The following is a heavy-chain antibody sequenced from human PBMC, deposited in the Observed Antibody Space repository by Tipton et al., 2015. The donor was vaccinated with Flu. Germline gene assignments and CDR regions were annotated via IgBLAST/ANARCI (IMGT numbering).Heavy chain of an antibody. CDR1: GDSISSDYY. V-gene: IGHV4-38-2*01. D-gene: IGHD4-11*01. J-gene: IGHJ5*02. CDR2: ISRSGST. Sequence: LRLSCAVSGDSISSDYYWGWVRQLPGKGLEWIGSISRSGSTNYNPSLKSRVTISIDTSKNQFSLKMKSVTAADLAVYYCARRDYSNYASDPKSWFDPWGQGTLVTVSS. CDR3: ARRDYSNYASDPKSWFDP.